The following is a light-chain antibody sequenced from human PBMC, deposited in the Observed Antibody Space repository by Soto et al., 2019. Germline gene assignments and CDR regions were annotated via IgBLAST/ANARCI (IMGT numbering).Light chain of an antibody. CDR2: AAS. J-gene: IGKJ1*01. V-gene: IGKV1-39*01. Sequence: DIQMTQSPSSLSASVGDRVTITCRASQTITNYLNWYQQKPGKAPKLLIYAASTLLSGVPSRFTGGGSGTDFTLTIDSLQPEDFATYFCQQSYSSPWTFGQGTKVDIK. CDR3: QQSYSSPWT. CDR1: QTITNY.